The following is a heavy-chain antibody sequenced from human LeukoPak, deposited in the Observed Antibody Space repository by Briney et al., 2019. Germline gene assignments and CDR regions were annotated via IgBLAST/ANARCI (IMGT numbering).Heavy chain of an antibody. CDR1: GFTFSRYW. D-gene: IGHD6-13*01. V-gene: IGHV3-74*01. Sequence: GGSLRLSCAASGFTFSRYWMHWVRQAPGKGLVWVSRINSDGSSTSYADSVKGRFTISRDNAKNTLYLQMNSLRAEDTAVYYCARDRSSSWYWFDPWGQGTLVTVSS. CDR2: INSDGSST. CDR3: ARDRSSSWYWFDP. J-gene: IGHJ5*02.